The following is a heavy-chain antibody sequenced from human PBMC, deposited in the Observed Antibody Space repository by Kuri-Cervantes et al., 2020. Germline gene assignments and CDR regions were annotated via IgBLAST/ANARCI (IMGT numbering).Heavy chain of an antibody. CDR3: ATRAPYIVVVPAAANAFDI. D-gene: IGHD2-2*01. V-gene: IGHV1-18*01. J-gene: IGHJ3*02. CDR1: GYTFTSYG. Sequence: ASVKVSCKASGYTFTSYGISWVRQAPGQGLEWMGWISAYNGNTSYAQKLQGRVTMTTDTSTSTAYMELSSLRSEDTAVYYCATRAPYIVVVPAAANAFDIWGQGTMVTVSS. CDR2: ISAYNGNT.